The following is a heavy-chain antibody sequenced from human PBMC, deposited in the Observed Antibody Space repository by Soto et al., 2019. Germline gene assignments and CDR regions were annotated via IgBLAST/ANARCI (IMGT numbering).Heavy chain of an antibody. V-gene: IGHV3-30*18. CDR2: ISYDGNNK. D-gene: IGHD2-15*01. Sequence: PGGSLRLSCAASGFTLSSYGLHWVSQAPGKGLEWVAVISYDGNNKYYADSVKGRFTISRDNSKNTLYLQMNSLRAEDTAVYYCAKDEVLVVAVARDYYGMDVWGQGTTVTVSS. J-gene: IGHJ6*02. CDR1: GFTLSSYG. CDR3: AKDEVLVVAVARDYYGMDV.